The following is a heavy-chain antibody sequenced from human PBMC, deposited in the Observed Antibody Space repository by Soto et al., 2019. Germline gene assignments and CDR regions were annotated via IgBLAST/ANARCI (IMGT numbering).Heavy chain of an antibody. CDR1: GFTSSSYA. CDR3: AKDRTITMIVVPHAFDI. CDR2: ISGSGGST. V-gene: IGHV3-23*01. J-gene: IGHJ3*02. Sequence: EVQLLESGGGLVQPGGSLRLSCAASGFTSSSYAMSWVRQAPGKGLEWVSGISGSGGSTYYADSVKGRFTISRDNSKNTLYLQMNSLRAEDTAVYYCAKDRTITMIVVPHAFDIGGQGTMFTVSS. D-gene: IGHD3-22*01.